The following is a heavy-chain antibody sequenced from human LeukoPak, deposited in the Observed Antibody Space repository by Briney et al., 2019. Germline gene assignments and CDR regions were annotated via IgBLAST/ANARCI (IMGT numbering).Heavy chain of an antibody. V-gene: IGHV1-18*01. D-gene: IGHD2/OR15-2a*01. CDR1: GYAFTNYG. Sequence: ASVKVSCKASGYAFTNYGISRVRQAPGQGLEWMGWISAYNGNTNSAQNLQARVTMTTDSSTSTAYMELRSLRSDDTAVYYCARTYSKYFSSSEFDSWGQGTLVTVSS. CDR2: ISAYNGNT. J-gene: IGHJ4*02. CDR3: ARTYSKYFSSSEFDS.